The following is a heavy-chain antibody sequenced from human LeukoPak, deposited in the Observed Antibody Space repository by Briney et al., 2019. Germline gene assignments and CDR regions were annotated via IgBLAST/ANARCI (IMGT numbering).Heavy chain of an antibody. V-gene: IGHV4-39*07. D-gene: IGHD1-14*01. CDR1: GCSICSSSYY. CDR3: VRTGVWFDP. CDR2: NYYSGST. Sequence: SENLSCNCTGSGCSICSSSYYRGWLRQPPGKGLEWIGCNYYSGSTYYNPSLKSRVTISVDTSRNQFSLKLSSVTASDTAVYYCVRTGVWFDPWGQGTLVTVSS. J-gene: IGHJ5*02.